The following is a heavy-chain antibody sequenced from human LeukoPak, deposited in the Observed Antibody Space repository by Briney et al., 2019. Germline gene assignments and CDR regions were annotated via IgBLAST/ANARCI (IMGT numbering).Heavy chain of an antibody. CDR3: AKDRYYYDSSGYYSALYYYYGMDV. D-gene: IGHD3-22*01. J-gene: IGHJ6*02. Sequence: GRSLRLSCAASGFTFSSYGMHWVRQAPGKGLEWVAVISYGGSNKYYADSVKGRFTISRDNSKNTLYLQMNSLRAEDTAVYYCAKDRYYYDSSGYYSALYYYYGMDVWGQGTTVTVSS. CDR1: GFTFSSYG. V-gene: IGHV3-30*18. CDR2: ISYGGSNK.